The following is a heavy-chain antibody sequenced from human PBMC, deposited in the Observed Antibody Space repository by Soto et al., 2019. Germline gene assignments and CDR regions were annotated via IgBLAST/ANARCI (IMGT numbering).Heavy chain of an antibody. CDR3: AKARITMVRGVIGFDY. D-gene: IGHD3-10*01. J-gene: IGHJ4*02. CDR2: INPSGGST. CDR1: GYTFTGYY. V-gene: IGHV1-46*03. Sequence: ASVKVSCKAPGYTFTGYYMHWVRQAPGQGLEWMGWINPSGGSTSYAQKFQGRVTMTRDTSTSTVYMELSSLRSEDTAVYYCAKARITMVRGVIGFDYWGQGTLVTVSS.